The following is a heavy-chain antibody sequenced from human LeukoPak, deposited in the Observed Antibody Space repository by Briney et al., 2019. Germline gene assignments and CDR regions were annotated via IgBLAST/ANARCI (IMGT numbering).Heavy chain of an antibody. CDR1: GFTFDDYA. J-gene: IGHJ3*02. D-gene: IGHD3-10*01. Sequence: GGSLRLSCAASGFTFDDYAMHWVRQAPGKGLEWVSGISWNSGSIGYADSVKGRFTISRDNAKNSLYLQMNSLRAEDTALYYCAKDVMVRGAPDAFDIWGQGTMVTVSS. CDR2: ISWNSGSI. CDR3: AKDVMVRGAPDAFDI. V-gene: IGHV3-9*01.